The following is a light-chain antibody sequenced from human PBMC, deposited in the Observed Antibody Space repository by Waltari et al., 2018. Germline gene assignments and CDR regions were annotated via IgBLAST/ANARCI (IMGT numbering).Light chain of an antibody. CDR1: NSDVGGHNY. J-gene: IGLJ3*02. CDR2: DVS. V-gene: IGLV2-11*01. CDR3: CSYAGRYTWV. Sequence: QSALTQPRSVSGSPGQSVTISCPGTNSDVGGHNYVSWYQQHADKAPKLMIYDVSNRPSGVPDRFSGSKSGNTASLTISGLQAEDEADYYCCSYAGRYTWVFGGGTKLTVL.